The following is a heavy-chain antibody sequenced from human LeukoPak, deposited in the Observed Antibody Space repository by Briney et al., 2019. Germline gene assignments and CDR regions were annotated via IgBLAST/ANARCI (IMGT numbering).Heavy chain of an antibody. CDR2: FDPEDGER. CDR1: GYTLTELS. V-gene: IGHV1-24*01. J-gene: IGHJ4*02. CDR3: ATSYYDILTGYPFSGLYY. Sequence: ASVKVSCKVSGYTLTELSMHWVRQAPGKGLEWMGGFDPEDGERIHAQKFQGRVTMTEDTSTDIAYMELSSLRSEDTAVYYCATSYYDILTGYPFSGLYYGGQGTLVTVSS. D-gene: IGHD3-9*01.